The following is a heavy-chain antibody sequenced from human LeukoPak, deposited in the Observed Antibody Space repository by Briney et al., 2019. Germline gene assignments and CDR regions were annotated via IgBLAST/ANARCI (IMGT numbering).Heavy chain of an antibody. D-gene: IGHD6-13*01. CDR1: GFTVSSNY. V-gene: IGHV3-53*01. J-gene: IGHJ4*02. CDR3: ARDGGYSSSWDLDY. Sequence: GGSLRLSCAASGFTVSSNYMSWVRQAPGKGLEWVSVIYSGGGTYYADSVKGRFTISRDNSKNTLYLQMNSLRAEDTAVYYCARDGGYSSSWDLDYWGQGTLVTVSS. CDR2: IYSGGGT.